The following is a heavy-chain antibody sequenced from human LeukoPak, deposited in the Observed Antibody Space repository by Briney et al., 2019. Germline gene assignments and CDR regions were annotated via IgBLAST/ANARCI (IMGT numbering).Heavy chain of an antibody. D-gene: IGHD5-12*01. Sequence: SETLSLTCTVSGGSISSYYWSWIRQPPGKGLEWIGYIYYSGSTNYNPSLKSRVTISVDTSKNQFSLKLSSVTAADTAVYYCARVGVATDYWYFDLWGRGTLVTVSS. J-gene: IGHJ2*01. CDR2: IYYSGST. V-gene: IGHV4-59*08. CDR1: GGSISSYY. CDR3: ARVGVATDYWYFDL.